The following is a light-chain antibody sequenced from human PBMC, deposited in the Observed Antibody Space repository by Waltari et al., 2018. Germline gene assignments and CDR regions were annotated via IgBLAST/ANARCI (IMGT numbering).Light chain of an antibody. CDR3: QSYDSSNYVV. J-gene: IGLJ2*01. CDR2: EDN. Sequence: NFMLTQPHSVSESPGKTVTISCTRRSGSIASNYVQWSQQRPGSAPTTVIYEDNQRPSGVPDRFSGSIDSSSNSASLTISGLKTEDEADYYCQSYDSSNYVVFGGGTKLTVL. CDR1: SGSIASNY. V-gene: IGLV6-57*03.